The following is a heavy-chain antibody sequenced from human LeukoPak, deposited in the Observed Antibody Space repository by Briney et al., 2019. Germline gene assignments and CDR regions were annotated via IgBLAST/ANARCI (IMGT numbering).Heavy chain of an antibody. D-gene: IGHD6-13*01. J-gene: IGHJ4*02. CDR2: INPNSGGT. V-gene: IGHV1-2*02. CDR1: GYTFTGYY. CDR3: ARFSSSWSFDY. Sequence: ASVEVSCKASGYTFTGYYMHWVPQAPGQGLEWMGWINPNSGGTNYAQKFQGRVTMTRDTSISTAYMELSRLRSDDTAVYYCARFSSSWSFDYWGQGTLVTVSS.